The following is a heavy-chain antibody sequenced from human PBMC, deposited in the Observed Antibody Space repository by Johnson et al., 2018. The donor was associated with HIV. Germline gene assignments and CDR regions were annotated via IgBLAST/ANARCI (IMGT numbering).Heavy chain of an antibody. CDR1: GFRFSTYA. CDR2: ISDDGNNK. D-gene: IGHD3-9*01. Sequence: QVQLVESGGGVVQPGRSLRLSCAASGFRFSTYALHWVRQTPGKGLEWVALISDDGNNKYYADSVKGRFTISRDNSKNTLYLQMNSLRAEDTALYYCAREEGTDILTRGDAFDIWGQGTMVTVSS. CDR3: AREEGTDILTRGDAFDI. V-gene: IGHV3-30-3*01. J-gene: IGHJ3*02.